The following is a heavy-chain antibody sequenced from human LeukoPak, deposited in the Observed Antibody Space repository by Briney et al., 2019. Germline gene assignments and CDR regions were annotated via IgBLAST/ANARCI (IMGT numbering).Heavy chain of an antibody. CDR2: IIPIFGTA. V-gene: IGHV1-69*13. J-gene: IGHJ4*02. CDR1: GGTFSSYA. D-gene: IGHD5-12*01. CDR3: ARGSSGYEYPDY. Sequence: ASVKVSCKASGGTFSSYAISWVRQAPGQGLEWMGGIIPIFGTANYAQKFQGRVTITADESTSTAYMELSSLRAEDTAVYYCARGSSGYEYPDYWGQGTLVTVSS.